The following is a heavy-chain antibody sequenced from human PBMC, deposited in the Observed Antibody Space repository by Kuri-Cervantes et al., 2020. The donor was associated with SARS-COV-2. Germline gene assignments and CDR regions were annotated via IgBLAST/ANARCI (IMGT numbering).Heavy chain of an antibody. CDR3: AWDGWGSTSHNWFDP. D-gene: IGHD2-2*01. CDR1: GFTFSYYW. J-gene: IGHJ5*02. V-gene: IGHV3-7*04. Sequence: GESLKISCAASGFTFSYYWMSWVRQAPGKGLEWVANINQDGSEKYYVGSVKGRFTISRDKAKNSLYLQMNSLRAEDTAVYYCAWDGWGSTSHNWFDPWGQGTLVTVSS. CDR2: INQDGSEK.